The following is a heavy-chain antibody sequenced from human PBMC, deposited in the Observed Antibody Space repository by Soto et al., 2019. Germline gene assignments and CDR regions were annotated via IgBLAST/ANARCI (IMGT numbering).Heavy chain of an antibody. CDR1: GFTVSSNY. D-gene: IGHD3-9*01. Sequence: GGSLRLSCAASGFTVSSNYMSWVRQAPGKGLEWVSVIYSGGSTYYADSVKGRFTISRDNSKNTLYLQMNSLRAEDTAVYYCASQNFDWFTYYGMDVWGRGTTVTVSS. J-gene: IGHJ6*02. V-gene: IGHV3-53*01. CDR3: ASQNFDWFTYYGMDV. CDR2: IYSGGST.